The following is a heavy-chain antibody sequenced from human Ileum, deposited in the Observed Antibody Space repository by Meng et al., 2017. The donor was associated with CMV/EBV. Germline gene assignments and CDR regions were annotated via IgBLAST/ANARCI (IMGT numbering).Heavy chain of an antibody. CDR2: IDPNTGGT. D-gene: IGHD6-6*01. J-gene: IGHJ4*02. V-gene: IGHV1-2*02. CDR1: GYTFTGNY. CDR3: ARRERISSGLEY. Sequence: QLPLVESGAEVKKPGTEVKVSCKASGYTFTGNYIYWVRQAPGQGLEWMGWIDPNTGGTKYIQKFQGRVTMTGDTSISTAYMELSGLRFDDTAVYYCARRERISSGLEYWGQGTLVTVSS.